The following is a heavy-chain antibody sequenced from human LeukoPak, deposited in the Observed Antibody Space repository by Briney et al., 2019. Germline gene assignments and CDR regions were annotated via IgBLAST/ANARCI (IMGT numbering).Heavy chain of an antibody. CDR1: GFTFSSYA. Sequence: PGGSLRLSCAASGFTFSSYAMSWVRQGPGKGLEWVSAISGSGGSTYYADSVKGRFTISRGNSKNTLYLQMNSLRAEDTAVYYCAKAGEAAIHNWFDPWGQGTLVTVSS. D-gene: IGHD3-10*01. V-gene: IGHV3-23*01. J-gene: IGHJ5*02. CDR2: ISGSGGST. CDR3: AKAGEAAIHNWFDP.